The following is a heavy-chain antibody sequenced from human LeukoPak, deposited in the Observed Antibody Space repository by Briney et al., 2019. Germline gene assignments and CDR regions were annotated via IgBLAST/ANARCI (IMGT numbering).Heavy chain of an antibody. CDR3: ARRHSSGWFYY. J-gene: IGHJ4*02. V-gene: IGHV4-34*01. CDR1: GGSFSGYY. Sequence: KPSETLSLTCAVYGGSFSGYYWSWIRQPPGRGLERIGEINHSGSTNYNPSLKSRVTISVDTSKNQFSLKVNSVTAADTAVYYCARRHSSGWFYYWGQGTLVTVSS. CDR2: INHSGST. D-gene: IGHD6-19*01.